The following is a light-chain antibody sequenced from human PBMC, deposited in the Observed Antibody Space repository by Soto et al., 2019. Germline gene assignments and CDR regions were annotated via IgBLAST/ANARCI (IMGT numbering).Light chain of an antibody. Sequence: QSALTQPASVSGSPGQSITISCTGTSSDVGGYNYVYWYQHYPGKAPKLMIYDVSNRLSGVSNRFSGSKSGNTASLTISGLQAEYEADYYCSSYTSRSTLVFGGGTKLTVL. J-gene: IGLJ2*01. CDR1: SSDVGGYNY. CDR3: SSYTSRSTLV. CDR2: DVS. V-gene: IGLV2-14*03.